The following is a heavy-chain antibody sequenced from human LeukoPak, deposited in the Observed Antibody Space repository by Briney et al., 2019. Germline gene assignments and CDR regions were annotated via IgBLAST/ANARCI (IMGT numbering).Heavy chain of an antibody. CDR1: GYTFTSYD. CDR2: MNPNSGNT. Sequence: ASVKVSCKASGYTFTSYDINWVRQATGQGLEWMGWMNPNSGNTGYAQKFQGRVTITRNTSISTAYMELSSLRSEDTAVYYCARARNIAALAGGYYFDYWGQGTLVTVSS. D-gene: IGHD6-6*01. CDR3: ARARNIAALAGGYYFDY. V-gene: IGHV1-8*03. J-gene: IGHJ4*02.